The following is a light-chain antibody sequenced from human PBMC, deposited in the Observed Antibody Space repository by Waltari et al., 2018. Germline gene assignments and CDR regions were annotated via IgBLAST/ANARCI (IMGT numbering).Light chain of an antibody. J-gene: IGKJ2*01. CDR3: QQSYNTPYT. Sequence: DIQMTQSPSSLSASVGDRVNITCRASESIINYLNWYQQKPGKAPKLLIYAAVSLQSGVPSGFSGSGSGIDFTLTISSLQVEDFATYYCQQSYNTPYTFGQGTKLDIK. V-gene: IGKV1-39*01. CDR2: AAV. CDR1: ESIINY.